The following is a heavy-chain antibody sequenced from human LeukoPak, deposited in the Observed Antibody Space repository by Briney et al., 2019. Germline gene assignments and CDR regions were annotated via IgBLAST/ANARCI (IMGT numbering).Heavy chain of an antibody. Sequence: ASVKVSCKASGYTFTGYYMHWVRQAPGQGLEWMGWINPNSGGTNYAQKFQGWVTLTRDTSISTAYMELSRLRSDDTAVYYCARTIYSSSSFDYWGQGTLVTVSS. V-gene: IGHV1-2*04. CDR1: GYTFTGYY. CDR2: INPNSGGT. CDR3: ARTIYSSSSFDY. J-gene: IGHJ4*02. D-gene: IGHD6-13*01.